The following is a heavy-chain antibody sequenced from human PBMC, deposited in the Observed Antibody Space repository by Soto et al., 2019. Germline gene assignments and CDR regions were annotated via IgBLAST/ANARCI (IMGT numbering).Heavy chain of an antibody. V-gene: IGHV3-74*01. CDR1: GFTFSSDW. Sequence: PGGSLRLSCAASGFTFSSDWMHWFRQAPGKGLVWVSRIDSAGRNTTYAESVKGRFTNSRDNAKNLFYLQLNGLRAEDTALYYCARWFTGGNFDYFDFWGQGTQVTVSS. J-gene: IGHJ4*02. D-gene: IGHD2-21*02. CDR3: ARWFTGGNFDYFDF. CDR2: IDSAGRNT.